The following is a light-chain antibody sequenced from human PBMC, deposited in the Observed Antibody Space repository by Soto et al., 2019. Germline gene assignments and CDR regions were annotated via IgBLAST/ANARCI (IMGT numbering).Light chain of an antibody. Sequence: DIQMTQSPSSLSASVGDRVTIICRASQSVSTRLAWYQQKPGKAPKVLIYDASSWAGGVPSRFTGSGSGTEFTLTINSLQPEDFAVYYCQQYSNMPRTFGQGTKVDIK. V-gene: IGKV1-5*02. CDR3: QQYSNMPRT. CDR2: DAS. CDR1: QSVSTR. J-gene: IGKJ1*01.